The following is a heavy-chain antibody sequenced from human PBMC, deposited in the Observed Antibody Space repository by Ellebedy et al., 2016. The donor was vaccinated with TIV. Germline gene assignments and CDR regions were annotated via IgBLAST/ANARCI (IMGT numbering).Heavy chain of an antibody. CDR1: GFTFTTAW. J-gene: IGHJ4*02. D-gene: IGHD5-18*01. Sequence: GESLKISCEASGFTFTTAWMDSVRQAPGRGQEWVGHIRTNAQHERGTADFAASVSGRYIVSRDDYQNMVYLQMNSLKTEDSAIYYCTNNGTRYSSSPGLFASWGQGTQVTVSS. CDR3: TNNGTRYSSSPGLFAS. V-gene: IGHV3-15*07. CDR2: IRTNAQHERGTA.